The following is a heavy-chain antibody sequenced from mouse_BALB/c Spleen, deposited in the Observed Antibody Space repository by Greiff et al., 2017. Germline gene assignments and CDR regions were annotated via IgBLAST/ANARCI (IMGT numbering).Heavy chain of an antibody. J-gene: IGHJ1*01. V-gene: IGHV5-9*03. CDR1: GFTFSSYT. CDR2: ISSGGGNT. Sequence: EVKLMESGGGLVKPGGSLKLSCAASGFTFSSYTMSWVRQTPEKRLEWVATISSGGGNTYYPDSVKGRFTISRDNAKNNLYLQMSSLRSEDTALYYCARYEYRGWYFDVWGAGTTVTVSS. CDR3: ARYEYRGWYFDV. D-gene: IGHD2-10*02.